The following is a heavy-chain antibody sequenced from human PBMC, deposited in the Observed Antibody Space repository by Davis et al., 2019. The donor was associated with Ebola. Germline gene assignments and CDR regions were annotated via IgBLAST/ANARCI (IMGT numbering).Heavy chain of an antibody. CDR2: ISDSNSI. CDR3: ARDRGKYCSGGSCYHGLDV. Sequence: GESLKISCAASGFTFSTYRMNWVRQAPGKGLEWVSYISDSNSIFYADSVKGRFTISRDNGKNSLSLQMNSLRDDDTAVYYCARDRGKYCSGGSCYHGLDVWGQGTTVTVSS. D-gene: IGHD2-15*01. CDR1: GFTFSTYR. V-gene: IGHV3-48*02. J-gene: IGHJ6*02.